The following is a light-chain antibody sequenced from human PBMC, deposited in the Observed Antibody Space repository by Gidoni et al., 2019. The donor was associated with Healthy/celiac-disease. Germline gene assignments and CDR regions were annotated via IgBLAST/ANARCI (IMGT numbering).Light chain of an antibody. J-gene: IGKJ1*01. CDR2: AAS. CDR3: QQSYSTPR. V-gene: IGKV1-39*01. Sequence: DIHMTESPASLSASVGDRVTIPCRASQSISSYLKLHQQKPGKAPKLLIYAASSLQSGVPSRFSGSGSGTDFTLTISSLQPEDFATYYCQQSYSTPRFGQGTKVEIK. CDR1: QSISSY.